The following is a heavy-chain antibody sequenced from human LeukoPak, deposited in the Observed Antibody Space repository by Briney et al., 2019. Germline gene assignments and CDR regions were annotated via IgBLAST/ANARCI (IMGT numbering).Heavy chain of an antibody. D-gene: IGHD2-2*01. V-gene: IGHV1-18*01. CDR1: GYTFTIYG. CDR2: ISAYNGNT. CDR3: AVPNKDLPTDY. Sequence: ASVTVSFTSSGYTFTIYGISWVRQAPGQGLEWMGWISAYNGNTNYAQKLQGRVTMTTDTSTSTAYMELRSLRSDDTAVYYCAVPNKDLPTDYWGQGTLVTVSS. J-gene: IGHJ4*02.